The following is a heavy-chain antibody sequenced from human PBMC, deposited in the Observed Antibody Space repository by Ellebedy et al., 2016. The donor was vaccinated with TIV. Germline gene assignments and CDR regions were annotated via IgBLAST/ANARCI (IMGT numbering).Heavy chain of an antibody. J-gene: IGHJ4*02. V-gene: IGHV1-3*01. D-gene: IGHD5-18*01. Sequence: AASVQVSCKASGYTFTTYAMHWVRQAPGQRLEWMAWINAGNVNTKYSQKFQGRVTITRDTSATTVYMELSSLRSEDTAVYYCAKQGGYSYGSPFDYWGQGTLVTVSS. CDR2: INAGNVNT. CDR3: AKQGGYSYGSPFDY. CDR1: GYTFTTYA.